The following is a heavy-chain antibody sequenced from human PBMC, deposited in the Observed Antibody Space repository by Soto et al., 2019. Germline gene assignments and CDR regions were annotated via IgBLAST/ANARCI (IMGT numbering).Heavy chain of an antibody. Sequence: SETLSLTCTVSGGSISSSSYYWGWIRQPPGKGLEWIGSIYYSGSTYYNPSLKSRVTISVDTSKNQFSLKLSSVTAADTAVYYCAGYTAIGRVYFDYWGQGTLVTVSS. CDR2: IYYSGST. J-gene: IGHJ4*02. CDR3: AGYTAIGRVYFDY. V-gene: IGHV4-39*01. D-gene: IGHD5-18*01. CDR1: GGSISSSSYY.